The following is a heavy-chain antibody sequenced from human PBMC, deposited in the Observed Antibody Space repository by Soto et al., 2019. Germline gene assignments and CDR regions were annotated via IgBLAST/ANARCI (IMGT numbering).Heavy chain of an antibody. V-gene: IGHV4-61*01. CDR2: IYYSGST. J-gene: IGHJ4*02. D-gene: IGHD3-3*01. CDR1: GGSVSSGSYY. Sequence: SETLSLTCTVSGGSVSSGSYYWSWIRQPPGKGLEWIGYIYYSGSTNYNPSLKSRVTISIDTSKNQFSLKLSSVTAADTAVYYCASNHYDFWSGYYFDYWGQGTLVTVSS. CDR3: ASNHYDFWSGYYFDY.